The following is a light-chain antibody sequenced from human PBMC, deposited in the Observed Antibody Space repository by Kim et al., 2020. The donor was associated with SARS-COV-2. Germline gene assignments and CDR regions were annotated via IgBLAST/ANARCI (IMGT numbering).Light chain of an antibody. CDR2: GNS. V-gene: IGLV1-40*01. CDR1: SSNIGAGYD. CDR3: QSYDSSLSAGV. J-gene: IGLJ3*02. Sequence: RVTISCTGSSSNIGAGYDVHWYQQLPGTAPKLLIYGNSNRPSGVPDRFSGSKSGTSASLAITGLQAEDEADYYCQSYDSSLSAGVFGGGTQLTVL.